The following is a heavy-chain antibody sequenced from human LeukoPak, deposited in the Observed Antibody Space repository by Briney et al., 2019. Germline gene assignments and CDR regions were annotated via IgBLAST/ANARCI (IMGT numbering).Heavy chain of an antibody. D-gene: IGHD5-24*01. J-gene: IGHJ4*02. CDR1: GFTFDDYA. CDR3: AKDLGPGSMATSPGFDY. CDR2: ISWNSGSI. Sequence: SLRLSCAASGFTFDDYAMHWVRQAPGKDLEWVSGISWNSGSIGYADSVKGRFTISRDNAKTSLYLQMNSLRAEDTALYYCAKDLGPGSMATSPGFDYWGQGTLVTVSS. V-gene: IGHV3-9*01.